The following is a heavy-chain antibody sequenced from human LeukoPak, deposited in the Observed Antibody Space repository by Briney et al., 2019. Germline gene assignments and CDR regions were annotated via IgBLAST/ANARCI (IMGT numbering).Heavy chain of an antibody. D-gene: IGHD3-9*01. J-gene: IGHJ4*02. CDR1: GLTFSGSG. V-gene: IGHV3-73*01. CDR2: IGRQGDSDAT. Sequence: GGSLRLSCAASGLTFSGSGIHWVRQASGKGLEWLGRIGRQGDSDATRYAASLKGKLTISRVDSRNTAYLQMNSLKTEDTAVYYCAGDYNFLTGLNYWGQGTLVTVSS. CDR3: AGDYNFLTGLNY.